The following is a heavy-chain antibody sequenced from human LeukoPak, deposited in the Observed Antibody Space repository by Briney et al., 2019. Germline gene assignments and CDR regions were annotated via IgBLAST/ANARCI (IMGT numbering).Heavy chain of an antibody. D-gene: IGHD3-22*01. J-gene: IGHJ4*02. CDR3: ASWWNSGYPLLSNNYS. CDR1: GCSISSSSYA. CDR2: IYYSGST. V-gene: IGHV4-39*07. Sequence: SETLSLTCSIPGCSISSSSYASGWIRQPPGKGLEWLGRIYYSGSTYYNPSLKSRVTISVDTSKHQFSLKLSSVTAADTAVYYCASWWNSGYPLLSNNYSWGQRTLVTVSS.